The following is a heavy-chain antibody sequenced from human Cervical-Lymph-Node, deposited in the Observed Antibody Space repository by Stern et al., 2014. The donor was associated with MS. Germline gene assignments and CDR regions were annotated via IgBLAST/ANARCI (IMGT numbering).Heavy chain of an antibody. D-gene: IGHD3-10*01. CDR1: GG. CDR2: VIPFVGTS. J-gene: IGHJ5*02. V-gene: IGHV1-69*06. Sequence: QVQLLQPGAEVKKPGSSVKVSCTSSGGISWVRQSPGQGLEWMGGVIPFVGTSNYAQKFQGRVTITADTSTNTTYLHLSRLTSADTAVYYCARGSGDNWFGPWGQGTLVTVSS. CDR3: ARGSGDNWFGP.